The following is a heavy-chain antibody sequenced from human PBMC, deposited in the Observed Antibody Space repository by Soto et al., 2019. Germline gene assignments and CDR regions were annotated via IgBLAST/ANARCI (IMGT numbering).Heavy chain of an antibody. CDR3: VKGSRGEYYYYYNGVDV. J-gene: IGHJ6*02. Sequence: PGGSLRLSCAGSGFTFNNFAMHWVRQAPGTGLEYVSSISDTGGSTFHADSVKGRFIISRDNSKGTLFLQMSSLRVEDTAVYYCVKGSRGEYYYYYNGVDVWGQGAKVTVSS. CDR1: GFTFNNFA. D-gene: IGHD3-16*01. V-gene: IGHV3-64D*06. CDR2: ISDTGGST.